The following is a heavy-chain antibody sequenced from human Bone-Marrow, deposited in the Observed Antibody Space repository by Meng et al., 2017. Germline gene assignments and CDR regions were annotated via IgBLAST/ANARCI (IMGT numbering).Heavy chain of an antibody. CDR1: GYTFTAYW. Sequence: ASVKVSCKPSGYTFTAYWLHWVRLAPGQGLEWMGWINPNSGGTNYAQKFQGRVTMTRDTSISTAYMELSRLRSDDTAVYYCARGVDYPPPGFPLDIWGQGTMVTVSS. V-gene: IGHV1-2*02. CDR2: INPNSGGT. CDR3: ARGVDYPPPGFPLDI. J-gene: IGHJ3*02. D-gene: IGHD5-12*01.